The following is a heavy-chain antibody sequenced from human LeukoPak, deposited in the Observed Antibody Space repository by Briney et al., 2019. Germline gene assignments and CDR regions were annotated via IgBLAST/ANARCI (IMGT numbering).Heavy chain of an antibody. Sequence: SETLSLTCAVYGGSFSGYYWSWIRQPPGKGLEWIGEINHSGSTNYNPSLKSRVTVSIDTSKNQFSLKLSSVTAADTAVYYCARGRVVLMVYAASSNWFDPWGQGTLVTVSS. J-gene: IGHJ5*02. V-gene: IGHV4-34*01. CDR2: INHSGST. CDR1: GGSFSGYY. D-gene: IGHD2-8*01. CDR3: ARGRVVLMVYAASSNWFDP.